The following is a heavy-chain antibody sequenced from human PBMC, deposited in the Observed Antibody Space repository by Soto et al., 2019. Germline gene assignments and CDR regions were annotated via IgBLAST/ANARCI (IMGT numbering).Heavy chain of an antibody. V-gene: IGHV4-59*01. CDR2: IYYSGST. D-gene: IGHD2-15*01. CDR1: GGSISSYY. J-gene: IGHJ5*02. Sequence: QVQLQESGPGLVKPSETLSLTCTVSGGSISSYYWSWIRQPPGKGLEWIGYIYYSGSTNYNPSLKSRVTISVDTSKNQFSLKLSSVTAADTAVYYCAGDDRGGYCSGGSCKGWFDPWGQGTLVTVSS. CDR3: AGDDRGGYCSGGSCKGWFDP.